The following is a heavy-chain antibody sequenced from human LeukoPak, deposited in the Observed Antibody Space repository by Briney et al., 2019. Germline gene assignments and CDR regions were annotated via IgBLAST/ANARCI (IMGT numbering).Heavy chain of an antibody. Sequence: ASVKVSCKASGYTFTGYYMHWVRQAPGQGLEWMGWINPNSGGTNYAQKFQGRVTMTRDTSISTAYMELSRLRSDDTAVYYCARAGTDRGYSYGFARYYYYMDVWGKGTTVTISS. V-gene: IGHV1-2*02. D-gene: IGHD5-18*01. J-gene: IGHJ6*03. CDR2: INPNSGGT. CDR1: GYTFTGYY. CDR3: ARAGTDRGYSYGFARYYYYMDV.